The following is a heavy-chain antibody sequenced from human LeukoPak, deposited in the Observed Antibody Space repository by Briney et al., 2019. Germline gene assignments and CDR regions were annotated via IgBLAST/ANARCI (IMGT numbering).Heavy chain of an antibody. V-gene: IGHV3-23*01. J-gene: IGHJ4*02. CDR3: AKDIPIAYFDWSPVDY. CDR2: ISGSGGST. Sequence: PGGSLRLSCAASGFTFSSYGMSWVRQAPGKGLEWVSAISGSGGSTYYADSVKGRFTISRDNSKNTLYLRMNSLRAEDTAVYYCAKDIPIAYFDWSPVDYWGQGTLVTVSS. CDR1: GFTFSSYG. D-gene: IGHD3-9*01.